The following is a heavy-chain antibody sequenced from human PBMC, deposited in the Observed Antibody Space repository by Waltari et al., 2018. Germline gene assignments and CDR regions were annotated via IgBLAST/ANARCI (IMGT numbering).Heavy chain of an antibody. CDR2: INHSGST. J-gene: IGHJ6*03. CDR3: ARGGYSGAIHYYYYMDV. CDR1: GGSFSGYY. D-gene: IGHD6-13*01. V-gene: IGHV4-34*01. Sequence: QVQLQQWGAGLLKPSETLSLTCAVYGGSFSGYYWSWIRQPPGKGLEWIGEINHSGSTNYNPSLKSRVTISVDTSKNQFSLKLSSVTAADTAVYYCARGGYSGAIHYYYYMDVWGKGTTVTVSS.